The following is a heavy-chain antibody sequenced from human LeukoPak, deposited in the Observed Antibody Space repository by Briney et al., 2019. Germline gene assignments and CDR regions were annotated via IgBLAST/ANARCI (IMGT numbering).Heavy chain of an antibody. CDR3: AKDRGIVTTRPFGELLFDAFDI. Sequence: GRSLRLSCAASGFTFDDYAMHWVRQAPGKGLEWVSGISWNSGSIGYADSVKGRFTISRDNAKNSLYLQMNSLRAEDTALYYCAKDRGIVTTRPFGELLFDAFDIWGQGTMVTVSS. V-gene: IGHV3-9*01. J-gene: IGHJ3*02. CDR2: ISWNSGSI. D-gene: IGHD3-10*01. CDR1: GFTFDDYA.